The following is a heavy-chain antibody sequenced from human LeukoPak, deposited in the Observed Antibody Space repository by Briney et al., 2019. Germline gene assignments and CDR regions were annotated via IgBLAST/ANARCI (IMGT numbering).Heavy chain of an antibody. CDR3: ARDNSVEDTAWWFDP. CDR1: GYTFTSYY. Sequence: ASVKVSCKASGYTFTSYYMHWVRQAPGQGLEWMGIINPSGGSTSYAQKFRGRVTMTRDMSTSTDYMELSSLRPEDTAVYYCARDNSVEDTAWWFDPWGQGTLVTVSS. D-gene: IGHD4-23*01. J-gene: IGHJ5*02. CDR2: INPSGGST. V-gene: IGHV1-46*01.